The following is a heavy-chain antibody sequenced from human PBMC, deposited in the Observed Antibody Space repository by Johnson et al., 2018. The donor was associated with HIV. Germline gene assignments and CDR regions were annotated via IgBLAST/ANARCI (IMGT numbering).Heavy chain of an antibody. J-gene: IGHJ3*02. V-gene: IGHV3-30*18. CDR3: AKDGRVGATLMSTGDDAFDI. Sequence: QMQLVESGGGVVQPGRSLRLSCAASGFTFSSYGMHWVRQAPGKGLEWVAVISYDGSNKYYADSVKGRFTISRDNSKNTLYLQMNSLRAEDTAVYYCAKDGRVGATLMSTGDDAFDIWGQGTMVTVSS. D-gene: IGHD1-26*01. CDR2: ISYDGSNK. CDR1: GFTFSSYG.